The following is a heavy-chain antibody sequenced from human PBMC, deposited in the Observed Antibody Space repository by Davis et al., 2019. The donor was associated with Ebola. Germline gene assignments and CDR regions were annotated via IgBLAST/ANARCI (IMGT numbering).Heavy chain of an antibody. Sequence: GESLKISCAASGFTFSSYAMSWVRQAPGKGLEWVSAIITGGSTYYADSVKGRFTISRDSSKTTLYLQMNSLRAEDTALYYCAKSYGVTSGYFDLWGQGTQVTVS. J-gene: IGHJ4*02. D-gene: IGHD3-16*01. CDR1: GFTFSSYA. CDR3: AKSYGVTSGYFDL. CDR2: IITGGST. V-gene: IGHV3-23*01.